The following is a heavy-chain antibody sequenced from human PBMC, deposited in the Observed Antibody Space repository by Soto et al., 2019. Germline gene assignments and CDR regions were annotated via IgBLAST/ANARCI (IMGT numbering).Heavy chain of an antibody. CDR2: IHYNGST. D-gene: IGHD5-12*01. J-gene: IGHJ4*02. V-gene: IGHV4-59*01. CDR1: GDSISSYS. CDR3: AREGNLGRWLQPLDY. Sequence: PSETLSLTCTVSGDSISSYSWSWIRQPPGKGLEWIGNIHYNGSTKYNPSLKSRVTMSVDTSKNQFSLKLISVTAADTAVYYCAREGNLGRWLQPLDYWGQGTLVTVSS.